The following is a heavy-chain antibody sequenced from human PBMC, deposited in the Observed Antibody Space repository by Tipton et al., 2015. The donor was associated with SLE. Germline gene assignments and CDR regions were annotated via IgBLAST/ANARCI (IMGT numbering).Heavy chain of an antibody. CDR2: INHSGST. Sequence: GSLRLSCAASGFTFSSYSMNWVRQAPGKGLEWIGEINHSGSTNYNPSLKSRVTISVDTSKNQFSLKLSSVTAADTAVYYCAIGVSVDYWGQGSLVTVSS. D-gene: IGHD3-10*01. CDR3: AIGVSVDY. V-gene: IGHV4-34*08. J-gene: IGHJ4*02. CDR1: GFTFSSYS.